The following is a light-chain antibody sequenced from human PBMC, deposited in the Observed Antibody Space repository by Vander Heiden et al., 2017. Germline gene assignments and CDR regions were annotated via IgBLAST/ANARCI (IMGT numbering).Light chain of an antibody. V-gene: IGKV2-30*01. CDR3: RQGTHWPHT. CDR1: QSLVSSDGDTN. Sequence: DVVMTQSPLSLPVTLGQPASISCSSTQSLVSSDGDTNLPWFQQRPGQSPRRLIYKVSIRDSGVPDRFSASGSGTDFTLKISRVEAEDVGVYYCRQGTHWPHTFGQGTKLEIK. CDR2: KVS. J-gene: IGKJ2*01.